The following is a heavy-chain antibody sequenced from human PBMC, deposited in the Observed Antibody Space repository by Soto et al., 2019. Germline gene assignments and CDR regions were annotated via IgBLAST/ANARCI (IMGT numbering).Heavy chain of an antibody. CDR3: ARLYYYHV. J-gene: IGHJ6*02. V-gene: IGHV3-48*02. D-gene: IGHD3-10*01. CDR2: ISYDSDTI. Sequence: GSLRLSCTGSVFTSVTYSINWVRQAAGKGLEWIAYISYDSDTIQYADSVKGRFTISRDNANNSLYLQMNSLRDEDTPVYYCARLYYYHVWGQGTTVTV. CDR1: VFTSVTYS.